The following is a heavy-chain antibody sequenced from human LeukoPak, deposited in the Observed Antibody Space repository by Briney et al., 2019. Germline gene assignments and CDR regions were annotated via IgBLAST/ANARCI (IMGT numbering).Heavy chain of an antibody. D-gene: IGHD3-22*01. J-gene: IGHJ4*02. CDR1: GFTFSSYA. V-gene: IGHV3-64*01. CDR2: ISSNGGST. Sequence: GGSLRLSCAASGFTFSSYAMHWVRQAPGKGLEYVSAISSNGGSTYYANSVKGRFTISRDNSKNTLYLQMGSLRAEDMAVYYCAKDPTPGLGVVVAFDYWGQGTLVTVSS. CDR3: AKDPTPGLGVVVAFDY.